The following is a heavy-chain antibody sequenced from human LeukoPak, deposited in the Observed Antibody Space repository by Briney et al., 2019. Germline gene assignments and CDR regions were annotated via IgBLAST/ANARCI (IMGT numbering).Heavy chain of an antibody. J-gene: IGHJ4*02. Sequence: SETLSLTCTVSGGSISSGDYYWRWIRQPPGTGLEWIGYIYYSGSTYYNPSLKSRVTISVDTSKNQFSLKLSSVTAADTAVYYCARGSCSSTSCAFDYWGQGTLVTVSS. CDR1: GGSISSGDYY. V-gene: IGHV4-30-4*08. D-gene: IGHD2-2*01. CDR3: ARGSCSSTSCAFDY. CDR2: IYYSGST.